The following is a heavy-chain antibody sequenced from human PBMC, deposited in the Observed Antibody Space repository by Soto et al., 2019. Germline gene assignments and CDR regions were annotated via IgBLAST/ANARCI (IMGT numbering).Heavy chain of an antibody. CDR2: ISYDGGNK. V-gene: IGHV3-30*03. D-gene: IGHD1-1*01. Sequence: QVQLVESGGGVVQHGRSLRLSCAASGFTVTSCGMHWVRQAPGKGLEWVAVISYDGGNKYYADSVKGRFTISRDNFRNTLSLQMNSLRAEDTAVYYCARTAPQQKSFYYYGMDVWGQGTTVTVSS. CDR3: ARTAPQQKSFYYYGMDV. J-gene: IGHJ6*02. CDR1: GFTVTSCG.